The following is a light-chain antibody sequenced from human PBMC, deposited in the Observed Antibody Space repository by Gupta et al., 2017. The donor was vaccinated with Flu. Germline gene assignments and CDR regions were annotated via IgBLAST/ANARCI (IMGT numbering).Light chain of an antibody. CDR1: QSVSSN. CDR3: QQYNNWPPIT. J-gene: IGKJ5*01. CDR2: GAS. V-gene: IGKV3-15*01. Sequence: EIVMTQSPATLSVSPGERATLSCRASQSVSSNLAWYQQKPGQAPRLLIYGASTRDTGIPARFSGSGSGKELPLTSSSRQSEDFAVYYCQQYNNWPPITFGQGTRLAIK.